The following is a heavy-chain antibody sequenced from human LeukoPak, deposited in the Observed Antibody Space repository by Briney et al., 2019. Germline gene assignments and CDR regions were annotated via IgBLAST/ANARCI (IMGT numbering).Heavy chain of an antibody. CDR2: IDPSDSYT. D-gene: IGHD1-26*01. CDR1: GYSFTSYW. J-gene: IGHJ4*02. V-gene: IGHV5-10-1*01. CDR3: APSIVGAATGVS. Sequence: GESLKISCKGSGYSFTSYWISWVRQMPGKGLEWMGRIDPSDSYTNYSPSFQGHVTISADKSLSTAYLQWSSLKASDTAMYYCAPSIVGAATGVSWGQGTLVTVSS.